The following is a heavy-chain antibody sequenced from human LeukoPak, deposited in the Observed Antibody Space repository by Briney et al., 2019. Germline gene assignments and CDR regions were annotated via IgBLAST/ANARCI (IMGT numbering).Heavy chain of an antibody. CDR2: ISAYNGNT. J-gene: IGHJ4*02. CDR1: GYTFTNYG. V-gene: IGHV1-18*01. Sequence: ASVKVSCKASGYTFTNYGISWVRHAPGQGLQWMGWISAYNGNTNFAQKFQGRVTMITETSTSTAYMEMRSLRSDDTAVYYCAKDFSPRDSSGWTSFDYWGQGTLVTVSS. CDR3: AKDFSPRDSSGWTSFDY. D-gene: IGHD6-19*01.